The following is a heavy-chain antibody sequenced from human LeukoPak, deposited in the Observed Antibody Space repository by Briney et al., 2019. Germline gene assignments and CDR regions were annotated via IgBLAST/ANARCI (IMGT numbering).Heavy chain of an antibody. D-gene: IGHD3-10*01. J-gene: IGHJ4*03. CDR2: INPSGGST. CDR1: RYSFTAFY. V-gene: IGHV1-46*01. Sequence: GASVKVSCKTSRYSFTAFYIHWVRQAPGQGLEWMGLINPSGGSTSYAQRFQGRVTVTRDTSTSTVYMELSSLRSEDTAVYYCARVFVGSGSYFRYFDYWGQGKLVTVSS. CDR3: ARVFVGSGSYFRYFDY.